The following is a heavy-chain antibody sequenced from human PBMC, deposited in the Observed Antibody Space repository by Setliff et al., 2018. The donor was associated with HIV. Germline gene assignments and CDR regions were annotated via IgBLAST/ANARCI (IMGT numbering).Heavy chain of an antibody. CDR3: AREVDGLELDY. Sequence: ASVKVSCKGSGYRFMSYGFTWVRQAPGQGLEWVGWTSSFSGATKYSQNLQGRVTMTTDTSTNTAYMELRSLKSDDTAVYYCAREVDGLELDYWGQGTLVTVSS. V-gene: IGHV1-18*01. CDR2: TSSFSGAT. J-gene: IGHJ4*02. CDR1: GYRFMSYG.